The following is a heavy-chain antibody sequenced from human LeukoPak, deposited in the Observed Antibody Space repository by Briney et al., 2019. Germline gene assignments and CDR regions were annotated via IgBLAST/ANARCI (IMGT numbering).Heavy chain of an antibody. D-gene: IGHD3-10*01. CDR3: ARDAIGGRWFGYYMDV. J-gene: IGHJ6*03. Sequence: GASVKVSCKASGYTFTSYYMHWVRQAPGQGLEWMGIINPSGGSTSYAQKFQGRVTMTRDMSTSTVYMELSSLRSEDTAVYYCARDAIGGRWFGYYMDVWGKGTTVTVSS. CDR2: INPSGGST. V-gene: IGHV1-46*01. CDR1: GYTFTSYY.